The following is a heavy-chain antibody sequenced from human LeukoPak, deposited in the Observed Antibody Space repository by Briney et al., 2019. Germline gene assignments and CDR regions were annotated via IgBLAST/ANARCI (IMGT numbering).Heavy chain of an antibody. V-gene: IGHV3-30*02. D-gene: IGHD6-19*01. CDR3: AKEISRIAVAQRGY. J-gene: IGHJ4*02. Sequence: PGGSLRLSCESSGVTFSSNGMHWVRQAPGKGLEWVAFIRYDGSEKYYADSVKGRFTISRDNSKNTLYLQMNSLRVEDTAVHYCAKEISRIAVAQRGYWGQGTLVTVSS. CDR1: GVTFSSNG. CDR2: IRYDGSEK.